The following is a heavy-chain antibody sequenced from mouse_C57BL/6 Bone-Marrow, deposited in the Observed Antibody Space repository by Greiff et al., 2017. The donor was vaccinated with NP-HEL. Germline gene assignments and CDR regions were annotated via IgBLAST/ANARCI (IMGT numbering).Heavy chain of an antibody. D-gene: IGHD1-1*01. V-gene: IGHV2-6*01. Sequence: VQRVESGPGLVAPSQSLSITCTVSGFSLTSYGVDWVRQSPGKGLEWLGVIWGVGSTNYNSALKSRLSISKDNSKSQVFLKMNSLQTDDTAMYYCARITTPFYAMDYWGQGTSVTVSS. J-gene: IGHJ4*01. CDR3: ARITTPFYAMDY. CDR1: GFSLTSYG. CDR2: IWGVGST.